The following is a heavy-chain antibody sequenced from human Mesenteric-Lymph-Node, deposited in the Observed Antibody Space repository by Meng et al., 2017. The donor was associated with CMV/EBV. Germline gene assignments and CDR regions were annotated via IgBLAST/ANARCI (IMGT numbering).Heavy chain of an antibody. D-gene: IGHD6-6*01. V-gene: IGHV1-2*02. J-gene: IGHJ5*02. CDR2: ITPNSGGT. Sequence: SRSTFTGYYMPWVRKATGQGLEWMGWITPNSGGTNYAQKFQGRVTMTRDTSISTAYMELSRLRSDDTAVYYCARVGFAQLVLGWFDPWGQGTLVTVSS. CDR3: ARVGFAQLVLGWFDP. CDR1: RSTFTGYY.